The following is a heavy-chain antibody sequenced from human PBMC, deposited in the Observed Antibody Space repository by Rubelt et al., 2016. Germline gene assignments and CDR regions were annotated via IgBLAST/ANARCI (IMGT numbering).Heavy chain of an antibody. Sequence: EVQLVQSGAEVKKPGESLKISCKGSGYSFTSYWIGWVRQMPGKGLEWMGIIYPGDSDTRYSPSFQGQVTISADKSISTAYLQGSSLKASDTAMYYCARDRGGYCSGGSCDAFDIWGQGTMVTVSS. D-gene: IGHD2-15*01. CDR2: IYPGDSDT. CDR1: GYSFTSYW. CDR3: ARDRGGYCSGGSCDAFDI. J-gene: IGHJ3*02. V-gene: IGHV5-51*01.